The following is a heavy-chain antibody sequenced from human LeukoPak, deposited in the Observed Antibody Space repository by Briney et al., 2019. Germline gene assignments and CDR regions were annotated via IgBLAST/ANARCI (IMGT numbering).Heavy chain of an antibody. Sequence: GGSLRLSCAASGFSFGIYWMSWVRQAPGKGLEWVANIKEDGSDQKYVDSVKGRFTISRDNTKNSLFLQMNRLRVEGTAVYYCAKGFRTGVGPYVGYHYYMDVWGKGATVTVSS. V-gene: IGHV3-7*01. CDR2: IKEDGSDQ. CDR3: AKGFRTGVGPYVGYHYYMDV. CDR1: GFSFGIYW. J-gene: IGHJ6*03. D-gene: IGHD1-26*01.